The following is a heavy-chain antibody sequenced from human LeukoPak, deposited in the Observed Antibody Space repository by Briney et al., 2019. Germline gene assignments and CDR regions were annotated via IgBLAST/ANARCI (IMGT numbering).Heavy chain of an antibody. CDR1: GGSFSGYY. D-gene: IGHD3-22*01. Sequence: SETLSLTCAVYGGSFSGYYWGWIRQPPGKGLDWIGSIYYSGSTYYNPSLKSRVTISVDTSKNQFSLKLTSVTAADTAVYYCAKAVVPVISQHYFDYWGQGTLVTVSS. V-gene: IGHV4-34*01. J-gene: IGHJ4*02. CDR2: IYYSGST. CDR3: AKAVVPVISQHYFDY.